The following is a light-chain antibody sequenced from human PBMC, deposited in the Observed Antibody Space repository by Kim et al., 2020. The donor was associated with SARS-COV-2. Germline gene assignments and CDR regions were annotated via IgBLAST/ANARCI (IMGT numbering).Light chain of an antibody. V-gene: IGKV1-13*02. CDR1: QGISSA. Sequence: AIQLTQSPSSLSASVGDRVTITCRASQGISSALAWYQQKPGKAPKLLIYDPSSLESVVPSRFSGSGSGTDFTLTISSLQPEDFATYYCEQFNSYFFTFGTGTKVDIQ. J-gene: IGKJ3*01. CDR2: DPS. CDR3: EQFNSYFFT.